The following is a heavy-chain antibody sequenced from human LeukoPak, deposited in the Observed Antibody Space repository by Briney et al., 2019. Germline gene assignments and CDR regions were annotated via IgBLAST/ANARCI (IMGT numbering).Heavy chain of an antibody. CDR1: GYTLTELS. CDR3: ARVGYGDDFDY. Sequence: ASVKVSCKVSGYTLTELSMHWVRQAPGQGLEWMGIINPSGGSTSYAQKFQGRVTMTRDTSTSTVYMELSSLRSEDTAVYYCARVGYGDDFDYWGQGTLVTVSS. D-gene: IGHD4-17*01. V-gene: IGHV1-46*01. CDR2: INPSGGST. J-gene: IGHJ4*02.